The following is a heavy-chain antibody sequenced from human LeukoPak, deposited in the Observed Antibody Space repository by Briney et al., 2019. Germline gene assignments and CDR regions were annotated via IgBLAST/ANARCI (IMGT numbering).Heavy chain of an antibody. CDR2: IYHSGFT. V-gene: IGHV4-59*01. J-gene: IGHJ2*01. Sequence: PSETLSLTCTVSGDSISGYYWSWLRQPPGKGLEWVGYIYHSGFTYYNPSLRSRLTISVDTSRNQFSLKLTSATAADTAMYYCARDQRCSRYDGGCDQWYFDLWGRGTLVTV. CDR3: ARDQRCSRYDGGCDQWYFDL. CDR1: GDSISGYY. D-gene: IGHD5-12*01.